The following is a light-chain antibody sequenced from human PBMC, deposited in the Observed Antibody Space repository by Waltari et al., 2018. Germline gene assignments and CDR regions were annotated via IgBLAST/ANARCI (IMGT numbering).Light chain of an antibody. Sequence: VMIQSPLSLPVTLGQQASISCRSSQSLVHGDGHTYLNWFQQRPGQSPRRLIYKVSNRDSGVPDRFSGSGSGTDFTLKISRVEADDVGIYYCMQATQWPYTFGQGTKLEIK. CDR2: KVS. CDR1: QSLVHGDGHTY. V-gene: IGKV2-30*02. J-gene: IGKJ2*01. CDR3: MQATQWPYT.